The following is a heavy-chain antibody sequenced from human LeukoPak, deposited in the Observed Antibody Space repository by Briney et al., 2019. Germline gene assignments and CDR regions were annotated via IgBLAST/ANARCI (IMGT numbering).Heavy chain of an antibody. V-gene: IGHV3-9*02. J-gene: IGHJ4*02. D-gene: IGHD5-24*01. CDR3: AKGMATDY. Sequence: PGGSLRLSCAASGFTSNSYWMSWVRQPPGKGLEWVSGISWNSGSIGYADSVKGRFTISRDNAKNSLYLQMNSLRAEDTALYYCAKGMATDYWGQGTLVTFSS. CDR2: ISWNSGSI. CDR1: GFTSNSYW.